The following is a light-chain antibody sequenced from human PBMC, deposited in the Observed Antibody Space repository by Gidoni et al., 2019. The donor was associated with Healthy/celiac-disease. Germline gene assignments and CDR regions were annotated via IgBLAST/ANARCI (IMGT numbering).Light chain of an antibody. CDR1: QSVLYSSNNKNY. V-gene: IGKV4-1*01. J-gene: IGKJ1*01. Sequence: DIVMTQSPDSLAVSLGERATINCKSSQSVLYSSNNKNYLVWYQQKPGQPPKLLINWASTRESGVPDRFSGSGSGTDFTLTISSLQAEDVAIYYCQQYYSTPPTFGQGTKVEIK. CDR2: WAS. CDR3: QQYYSTPPT.